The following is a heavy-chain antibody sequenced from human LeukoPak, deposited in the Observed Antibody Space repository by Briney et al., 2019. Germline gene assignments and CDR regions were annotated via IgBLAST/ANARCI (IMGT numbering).Heavy chain of an antibody. CDR2: IKQDGSEK. Sequence: QPGGSLRLSCAASGFTFSSYWMSWVRQAPGKGLEWVANIKQDGSEKYYVDSVKGRFTISRDNAKNSLYLQMNSLRAEDTAVYYCARERGADYYDSSGYPDYWGQGTLVTVFS. J-gene: IGHJ4*02. CDR1: GFTFSSYW. CDR3: ARERGADYYDSSGYPDY. V-gene: IGHV3-7*01. D-gene: IGHD3-22*01.